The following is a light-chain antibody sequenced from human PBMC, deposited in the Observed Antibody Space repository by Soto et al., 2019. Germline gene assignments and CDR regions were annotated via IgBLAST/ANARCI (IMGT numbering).Light chain of an antibody. CDR1: SSNIGTYT. CDR3: AAWDGSLSAVL. V-gene: IGLV1-44*01. CDR2: LNN. J-gene: IGLJ2*01. Sequence: QSVLTQSPSASGTPGQRVTISCSGSSSNIGTYTVNWYQQLPGTAPTLLIYLNNQRPSGVPNRFSGSKSGTSASLAISGLQSEDEADYYCAAWDGSLSAVLFGGGTKVTVL.